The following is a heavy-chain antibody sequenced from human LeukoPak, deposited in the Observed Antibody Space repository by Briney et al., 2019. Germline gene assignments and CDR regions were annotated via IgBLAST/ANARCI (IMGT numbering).Heavy chain of an antibody. CDR2: INPKSGGT. Sequence: GASVKVSCRTFGYTFTGYYMHWVRQAPGQGLEWMGWINPKSGGTSYPQKFQGRVSMTRDTSISTAYMELSRLRSDDTAVYYCVPSNNFYYFDYWGQGTLVTVSS. D-gene: IGHD1-1*01. CDR3: VPSNNFYYFDY. V-gene: IGHV1-2*02. CDR1: GYTFTGYY. J-gene: IGHJ4*02.